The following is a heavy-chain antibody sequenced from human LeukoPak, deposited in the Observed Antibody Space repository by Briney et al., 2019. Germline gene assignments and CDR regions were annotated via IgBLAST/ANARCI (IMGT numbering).Heavy chain of an antibody. Sequence: PGGSLRLSCAASGLTFSSYAMSWVRQAPGKGPEWVSAISGSGGTTYYADSVKGRFTMSGDNSKDTLYLQMNSLRAEDTAVYYCAKGPYGPGSFDYWGQGTLVTVSS. J-gene: IGHJ4*02. V-gene: IGHV3-23*01. D-gene: IGHD3-10*01. CDR3: AKGPYGPGSFDY. CDR2: ISGSGGTT. CDR1: GLTFSSYA.